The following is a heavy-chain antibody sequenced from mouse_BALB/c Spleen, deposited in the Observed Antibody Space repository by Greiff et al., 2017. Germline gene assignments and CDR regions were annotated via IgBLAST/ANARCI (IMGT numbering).Heavy chain of an antibody. CDR1: GDSITSGY. CDR2: ISYSGST. V-gene: IGHV3-8*02. D-gene: IGHD1-1*01. Sequence: EVQRVESGPSLVKPSQTLSLTCSVTGDSITSGYWNWIRKFPGNKLEYMGYISYSGSTYYNPSLKSRISITRDTSKNQYYLQLNSVTTEDTATYYCAGGDYDSSSWYFDVWGAGTTVTVSS. CDR3: AGGDYDSSSWYFDV. J-gene: IGHJ1*01.